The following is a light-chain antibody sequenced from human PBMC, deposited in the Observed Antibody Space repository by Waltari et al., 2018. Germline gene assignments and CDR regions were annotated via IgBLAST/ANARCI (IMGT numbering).Light chain of an antibody. CDR3: QQYNSYSLLT. CDR2: KAS. V-gene: IGKV1-5*03. CDR1: QTISNW. J-gene: IGKJ4*01. Sequence: DIQMTQSPSTLSASVGDRVTITCRASQTISNWLAWYQQKPGKAPKLLIYKASTLESGVPSRFSGSGSGTEFTLTISSLQPDDFATYYCQQYNSYSLLTFGGGTKVEI.